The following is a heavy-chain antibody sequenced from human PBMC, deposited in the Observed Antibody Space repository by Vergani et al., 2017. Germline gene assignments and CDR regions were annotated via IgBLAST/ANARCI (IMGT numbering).Heavy chain of an antibody. CDR3: ARDRNSWGIKDGSLDY. Sequence: EVRLLQSGGGLGQPGGSLRLSCEASGFSFSSHAMAWVRQAPGKGLEWVAVIRGTGGSAYNAKSVKDRFTISRDNSQNTVYLQLKSLSADDTAIYYCARDRNSWGIKDGSLDYWGQGILVTVSS. CDR2: IRGTGGSA. V-gene: IGHV3-23*01. J-gene: IGHJ4*02. D-gene: IGHD7-27*01. CDR1: GFSFSSHA.